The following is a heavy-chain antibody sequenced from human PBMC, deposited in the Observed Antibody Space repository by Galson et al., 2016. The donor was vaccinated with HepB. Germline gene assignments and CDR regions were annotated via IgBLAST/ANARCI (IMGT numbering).Heavy chain of an antibody. CDR3: VRRHRDFDFWSAAGY. D-gene: IGHD3-3*01. Sequence: QSGAEVKKPGESLTISCQGSGYNFINYWIGWVRQRPGEGLEWMGIIYPGDSDTRYSPSFKGQVTLSLDKSISTAYLQWSNLKASDTAMYYCVRRHRDFDFWSAAGYWGQGTLVTVSS. J-gene: IGHJ4*02. CDR1: GYNFINYW. V-gene: IGHV5-51*01. CDR2: IYPGDSDT.